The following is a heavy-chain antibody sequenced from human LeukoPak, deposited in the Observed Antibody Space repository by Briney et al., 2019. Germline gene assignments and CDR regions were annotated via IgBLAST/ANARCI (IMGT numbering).Heavy chain of an antibody. D-gene: IGHD6-13*01. J-gene: IGHJ3*02. V-gene: IGHV4-39*07. CDR1: GDSISSSSYY. Sequence: SETLSLTCTVSGDSISSSSYYWGWIRQPPGKGLEWIGSIYYSGSTYYNPSLKSRVTISVDTSKNQFSLKLSSVTAADTAVYYCARDYSSSSRLDAFDIWGQGTMVTVSS. CDR2: IYYSGST. CDR3: ARDYSSSSRLDAFDI.